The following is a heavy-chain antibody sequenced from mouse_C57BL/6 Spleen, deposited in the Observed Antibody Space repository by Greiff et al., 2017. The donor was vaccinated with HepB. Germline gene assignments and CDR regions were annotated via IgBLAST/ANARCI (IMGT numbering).Heavy chain of an antibody. CDR2: IYPGSGNT. CDR3: AREYYYGSSLYYFDY. CDR1: GYTFTDYY. D-gene: IGHD1-1*01. J-gene: IGHJ2*01. Sequence: VQLQQSGAELVRPGASVKLSCKASGYTFTDYYINWVKQRPGQGLEWIARIYPGSGNTYYNEKFKGKATLTAEKSSSTAYMQLSSLTSEDSAVYFCAREYYYGSSLYYFDYWGQGTTLTVSS. V-gene: IGHV1-76*01.